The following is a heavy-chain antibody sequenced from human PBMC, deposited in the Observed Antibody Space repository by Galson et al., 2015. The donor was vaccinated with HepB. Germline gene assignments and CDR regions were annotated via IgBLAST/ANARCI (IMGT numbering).Heavy chain of an antibody. Sequence: SLRLSCAASGFTFSSYWMHWVRQASGKGLVWVSRINSDGSSTSYADSVKGRFTISRDNAKNTLYLQMNSLRAEDTAVYYCARSPYYYDSSGYYYTFQHWGQGTLVTVSS. J-gene: IGHJ1*01. CDR3: ARSPYYYDSSGYYYTFQH. V-gene: IGHV3-74*01. CDR2: INSDGSST. D-gene: IGHD3-22*01. CDR1: GFTFSSYW.